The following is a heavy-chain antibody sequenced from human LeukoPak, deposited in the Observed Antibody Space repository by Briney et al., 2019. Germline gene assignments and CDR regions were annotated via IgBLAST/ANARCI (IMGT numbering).Heavy chain of an antibody. CDR2: IKKDGSEK. CDR3: TTYDDILTGLRF. V-gene: IGHV3-7*01. Sequence: PGGSLRLSCAASGFTFSSYWMSWVRQAPGKGLEWVANIKKDGSEKYYVDSVKGRFAISRDNAKTSLYLQMNSLRAEDTAVYYCTTYDDILTGLRFWGQGTLVTVSS. D-gene: IGHD3-9*01. J-gene: IGHJ4*02. CDR1: GFTFSSYW.